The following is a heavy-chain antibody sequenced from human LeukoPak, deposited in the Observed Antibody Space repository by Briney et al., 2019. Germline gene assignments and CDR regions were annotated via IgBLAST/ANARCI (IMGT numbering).Heavy chain of an antibody. Sequence: GGSLRLSCAASGFTFTSYGMRWVRQAPGKGLEWVGVISSDGGNKNYADSVKGRFTMTTDTSTTTPYMQMSSLRAEDTAVYYCAKELTWIQLWPPGAFYIWGEGTMVTVSS. V-gene: IGHV3-30*18. CDR3: AKELTWIQLWPPGAFYI. CDR1: GFTFTSYG. D-gene: IGHD5-18*01. J-gene: IGHJ3*02. CDR2: ISSDGGNK.